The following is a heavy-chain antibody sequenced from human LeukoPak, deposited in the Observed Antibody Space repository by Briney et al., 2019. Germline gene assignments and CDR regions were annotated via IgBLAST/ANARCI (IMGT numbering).Heavy chain of an antibody. J-gene: IGHJ4*02. CDR1: GYTFSDYY. CDR3: AREANSWYHS. CDR2: INPNSGAT. Sequence: ASVKVSCKASGYTFSDYYMHWVRQAPGQGLEWMAWINPNSGATTYAQKFQGRVTLTKDTSINTAYMELSRLTSDDTAMYYCAREANSWYHSWGQGTLVTVSS. D-gene: IGHD2/OR15-2a*01. V-gene: IGHV1-2*02.